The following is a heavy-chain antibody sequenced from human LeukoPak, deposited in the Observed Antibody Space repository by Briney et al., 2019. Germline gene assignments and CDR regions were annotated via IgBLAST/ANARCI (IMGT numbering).Heavy chain of an antibody. CDR1: GGSISSSSYY. Sequence: SETLSLTCTVSGGSISSSSYYCGWICQPPGEGLEWIGGIYYSGSTYYNPSLTSLVTISVETSKNQFSLKLSSVTAADTAVYYCARHIGGWLYYFDDWGQGTLVTVAS. D-gene: IGHD6-19*01. V-gene: IGHV4-39*01. CDR3: ARHIGGWLYYFDD. J-gene: IGHJ4*02. CDR2: IYYSGST.